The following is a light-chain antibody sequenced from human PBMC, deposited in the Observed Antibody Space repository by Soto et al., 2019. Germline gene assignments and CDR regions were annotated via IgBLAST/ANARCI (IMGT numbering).Light chain of an antibody. CDR3: QSYDSSLSGFYV. V-gene: IGLV1-40*01. CDR1: SSNIGAGYD. J-gene: IGLJ1*01. CDR2: GHS. Sequence: QSVLTQPPSVSGAPGQRVTISCTGSSSNIGAGYDVHWYQQLPGTAPKLLIYGHSNRPSGVPDRFSGSKSGTSASLAITGLQAEDEADYYCQSYDSSLSGFYVFGTGTKHTVL.